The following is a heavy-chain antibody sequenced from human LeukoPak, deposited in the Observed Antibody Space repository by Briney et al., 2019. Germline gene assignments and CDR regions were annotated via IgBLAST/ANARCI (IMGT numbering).Heavy chain of an antibody. CDR1: GGSISSSSYY. Sequence: SETLSLTCTVSGGSISSSSYYWGWIRQPPGKGLEWIGSVHHSGRTYYNPSLKSRLTISLETSKKHFSLKLSSVTSADTAVYYCARLANYVPVYWGQGSLVTVSS. CDR2: VHHSGRT. D-gene: IGHD1-7*01. V-gene: IGHV4-39*02. CDR3: ARLANYVPVY. J-gene: IGHJ4*02.